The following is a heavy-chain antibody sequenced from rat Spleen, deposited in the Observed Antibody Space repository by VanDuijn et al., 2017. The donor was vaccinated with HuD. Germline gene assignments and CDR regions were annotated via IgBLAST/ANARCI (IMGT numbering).Heavy chain of an antibody. V-gene: IGHV5-29*01. CDR2: ISYDGGST. J-gene: IGHJ3*01. D-gene: IGHD1-4*01. CDR1: GFTFSDHG. CDR3: ATPTPGIPFAY. Sequence: EVQLVESGGGLVQPGRSMRLSCAASGFTFSDHGMAWVLQAPTKGLVWVASISYDGGSTNYRDSVKGRFTISRDNAKNTLSLQMDSLRTEDTATYYCATPTPGIPFAYWGQGTLVTVSS.